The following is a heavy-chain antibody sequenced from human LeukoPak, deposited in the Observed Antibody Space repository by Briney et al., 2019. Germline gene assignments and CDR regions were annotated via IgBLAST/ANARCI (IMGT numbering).Heavy chain of an antibody. CDR2: INSDGSST. V-gene: IGHV3-74*01. D-gene: IGHD6-6*01. CDR3: ARGAYSSSLGPAY. Sequence: GGSLRLSCAASGFTLSSYWMHWARQAPGKGLVWVSRINSDGSSTSYADSVKGRFTISRDNAKNTLYLQMNSLRAEDTAVYYCARGAYSSSLGPAYWGQGTLVTVSS. CDR1: GFTLSSYW. J-gene: IGHJ4*02.